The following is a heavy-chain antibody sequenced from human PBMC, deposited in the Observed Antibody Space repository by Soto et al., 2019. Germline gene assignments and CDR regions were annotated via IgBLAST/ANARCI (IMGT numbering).Heavy chain of an antibody. CDR2: LNAGNDNT. CDR3: ARVGQNYYGMDV. J-gene: IGHJ6*02. D-gene: IGHD3-3*01. Sequence: QVQLVQSGAEVKKPGASVKVSCKASGYTFSTYVMHWVRQAPGQRLEWMGWLNAGNDNTEYSQKLQGRVTITRDTSASTFYMELSSLSSEDTAVYYCARVGQNYYGMDVWGQGTTVTVSS. V-gene: IGHV1-3*01. CDR1: GYTFSTYV.